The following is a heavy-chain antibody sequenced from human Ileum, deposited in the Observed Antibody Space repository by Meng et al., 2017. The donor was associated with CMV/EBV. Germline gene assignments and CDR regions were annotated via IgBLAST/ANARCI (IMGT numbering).Heavy chain of an antibody. CDR2: IYWDDDK. V-gene: IGHV2-5*02. Sequence: QITLKEAGPRLVKATQTLTLTCTFSGFSLSTSGVGVGWIRQPPGKALEWLALIYWDDDKRYSPSLKSRLTITKDTSTNQVVLTMTNMDPVDTATYYRAHRLGAFDPWGQGTLVTVSS. CDR1: GFSLSTSGVG. J-gene: IGHJ5*02. CDR3: AHRLGAFDP.